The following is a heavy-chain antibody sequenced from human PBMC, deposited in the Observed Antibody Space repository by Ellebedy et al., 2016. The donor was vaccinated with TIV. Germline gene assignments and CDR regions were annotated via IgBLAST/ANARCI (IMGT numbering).Heavy chain of an antibody. Sequence: GESLKISXAASGFTFISYAMTWVRQAPGTGLEWVSSISSSGSYIYYADSVKGRFTISRDNAKNALYLQMNSLRAEDTAVYYCATKKPGIAAVGTLFDPWGQGTLVTVSS. J-gene: IGHJ5*02. CDR1: GFTFISYA. CDR3: ATKKPGIAAVGTLFDP. V-gene: IGHV3-21*01. D-gene: IGHD6-13*01. CDR2: ISSSGSYI.